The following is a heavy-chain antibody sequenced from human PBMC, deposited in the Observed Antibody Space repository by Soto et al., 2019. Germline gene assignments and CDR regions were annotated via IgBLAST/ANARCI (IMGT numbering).Heavy chain of an antibody. J-gene: IGHJ5*02. V-gene: IGHV4-4*02. CDR2: IYHSGST. Sequence: QVQLQESGPGLVKPSGTLSLTCAVSSGSISSSNWWSWVRQPPGKGLEWIGEIYHSGSTNYNPSLKSRVTISVDKSKNQFSLTLSSVTAADTAVYYCARDLGYCSGGSCYGGGWFDPWGQGTLVTVSS. CDR3: ARDLGYCSGGSCYGGGWFDP. CDR1: SGSISSSNW. D-gene: IGHD2-15*01.